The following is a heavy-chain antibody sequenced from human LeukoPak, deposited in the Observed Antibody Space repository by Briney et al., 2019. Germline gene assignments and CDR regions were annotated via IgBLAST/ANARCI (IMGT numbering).Heavy chain of an antibody. CDR2: IDPSDSYT. CDR1: GYSFTSYW. Sequence: PGESLQISCQGSGYSFTSYWISWVRQLPGKGLEWMGRIDPSDSYTNYSPSFQGHVTISADKSISTAYLQWSTLKASDTAMYYCARQGHNFFDYWGQGTRVTVSS. V-gene: IGHV5-10-1*01. J-gene: IGHJ4*02. CDR3: ARQGHNFFDY.